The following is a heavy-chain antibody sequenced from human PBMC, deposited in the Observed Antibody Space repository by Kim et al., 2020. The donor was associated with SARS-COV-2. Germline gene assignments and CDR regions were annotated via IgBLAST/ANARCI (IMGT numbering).Heavy chain of an antibody. CDR2: IGTAGDP. J-gene: IGHJ6*02. Sequence: GGSLRLSCAASGFTFSSYDMHWVRQATGKGLEWVSAIGTAGDPYYPGSVKGRFTISRENAKNSLYLQMNSLRAGDTAVYYCARAWVLRFLEWLPEYHYYYGMDVWGQGTTVTVSS. D-gene: IGHD3-3*01. CDR3: ARAWVLRFLEWLPEYHYYYGMDV. V-gene: IGHV3-13*05. CDR1: GFTFSSYD.